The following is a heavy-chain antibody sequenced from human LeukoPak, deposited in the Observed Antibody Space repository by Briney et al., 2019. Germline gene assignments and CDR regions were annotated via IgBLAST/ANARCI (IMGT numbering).Heavy chain of an antibody. Sequence: ASVTVSCKASGYTFTSYYMHWVRQAPGQGLEWMGIINPSGGSTSYAQKFQGRVTMTRDTSTSTVYMDLRSLSSEDTAVYYCARDLHPNLNLDPWGQGTLVTVSS. J-gene: IGHJ5*02. CDR2: INPSGGST. V-gene: IGHV1-46*01. CDR3: ARDLHPNLNLDP. D-gene: IGHD4-11*01. CDR1: GYTFTSYY.